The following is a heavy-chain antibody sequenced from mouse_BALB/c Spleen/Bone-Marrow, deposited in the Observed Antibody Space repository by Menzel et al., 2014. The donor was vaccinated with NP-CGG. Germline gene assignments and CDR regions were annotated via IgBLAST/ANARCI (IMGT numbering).Heavy chain of an antibody. J-gene: IGHJ4*01. CDR2: ISSGGSYT. CDR3: ARLTPDYAMDY. Sequence: EVQGVESGGDLVKPGGSLKLSCAASGFTFSNYGMSWVRQTPDKRLEWVATISSGGSYTYFPDSVKGRFTISRDNAKNTPYLQMNSLKSEDAAMYYCARLTPDYAMDYWGQGTSVTVSS. D-gene: IGHD1-3*01. CDR1: GFTFSNYG. V-gene: IGHV5-6*01.